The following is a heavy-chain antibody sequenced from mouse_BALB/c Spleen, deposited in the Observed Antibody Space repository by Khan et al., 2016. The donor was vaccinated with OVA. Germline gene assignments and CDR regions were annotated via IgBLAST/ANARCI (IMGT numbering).Heavy chain of an antibody. Sequence: DLVMPGAAVTLSCKASGYTFTSYWVNWIKQRPGQGLEWIGRIAPGSGSTSYKDMFKGKATLTVDASSSTAYIQLSSLSSEDSAVYFCTRSNDYSSGLYAMDYWGQGTSVTVSS. V-gene: IGHV1S41*01. D-gene: IGHD2-4*01. J-gene: IGHJ4*01. CDR1: GYTFTSYW. CDR3: TRSNDYSSGLYAMDY. CDR2: IAPGSGST.